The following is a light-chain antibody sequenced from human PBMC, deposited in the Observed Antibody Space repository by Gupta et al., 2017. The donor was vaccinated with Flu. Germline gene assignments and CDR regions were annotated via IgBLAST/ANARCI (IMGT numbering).Light chain of an antibody. V-gene: IGLV2-14*01. CDR3: GSYTSSSTWV. Sequence: QSALTQPASVSGSPGQSITISCTGTSSDIGGYNYDSWYQQHPGKAPKLMIYEVTNRPSGVSNRFSGSKSGNTASLTISGLQAEDEADYFCGSYTSSSTWVFGGGTKLTVL. CDR2: EVT. J-gene: IGLJ3*02. CDR1: SSDIGGYNY.